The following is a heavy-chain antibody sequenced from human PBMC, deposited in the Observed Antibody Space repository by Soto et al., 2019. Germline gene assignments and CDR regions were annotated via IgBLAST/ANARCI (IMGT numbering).Heavy chain of an antibody. CDR2: IFDSVTT. V-gene: IGHV4-30-4*01. D-gene: IGHD7-27*01. Sequence: QVQLQESGPGLVKPSQTLSLTCTVSGGSITSDYSCWSWIRQPPGEGLEWIGHIFDSVTTYTNPSLRRQVATSLDTSKNHFSLTLSSVTAADTAVYYCARGPSGDKVHYWGQGALVTVSS. CDR3: ARGPSGDKVHY. J-gene: IGHJ4*02. CDR1: GGSITSDYSC.